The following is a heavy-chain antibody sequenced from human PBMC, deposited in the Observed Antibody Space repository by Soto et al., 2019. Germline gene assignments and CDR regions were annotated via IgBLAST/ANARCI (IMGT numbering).Heavy chain of an antibody. CDR3: ARAGGYSNYYYDYGMDV. J-gene: IGHJ6*02. D-gene: IGHD4-4*01. V-gene: IGHV4-59*01. CDR1: GGSISSYY. CDR2: IYYSGST. Sequence: SETLSLTCTVSGGSISSYYWSWIRQPPGKGLEWIGYIYYSGSTNYNPSLKSRVTISVDTSKNQFSLKLSSVTAADTAVYYCARAGGYSNYYYDYGMDVWGQGTTVTVSS.